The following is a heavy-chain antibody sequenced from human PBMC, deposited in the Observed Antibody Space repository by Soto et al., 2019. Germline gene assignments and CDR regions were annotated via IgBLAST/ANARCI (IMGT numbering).Heavy chain of an antibody. Sequence: QVQLQESGPGLVKPSGTLSLTCAVSGGSISSSNWWSWVRQPPGKGLEWIGEIYPSGSTNYNPSLKRRVTISVDKSKNQFSLTLRSVTAADTAVYYCARDLIYEERGDYYYYCMDVWGQGTTVTVSS. CDR1: GGSISSSNW. V-gene: IGHV4-4*02. D-gene: IGHD3-10*01. CDR2: IYPSGST. J-gene: IGHJ6*02. CDR3: ARDLIYEERGDYYYYCMDV.